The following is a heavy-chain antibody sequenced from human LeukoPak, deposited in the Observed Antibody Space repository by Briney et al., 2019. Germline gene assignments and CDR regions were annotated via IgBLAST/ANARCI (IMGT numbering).Heavy chain of an antibody. Sequence: SETLSLTCTVSGGSISTYYWNWLRQPPGKGLEWVGYIYYSGSTNYNPSLTGRVTISVDTSKNQFSLKLSSVTAADTAVYYCAREYNYYDSSGWDAFEIWGQGTMVTVSS. J-gene: IGHJ3*02. V-gene: IGHV4-59*01. D-gene: IGHD3-22*01. CDR3: AREYNYYDSSGWDAFEI. CDR2: IYYSGST. CDR1: GGSISTYY.